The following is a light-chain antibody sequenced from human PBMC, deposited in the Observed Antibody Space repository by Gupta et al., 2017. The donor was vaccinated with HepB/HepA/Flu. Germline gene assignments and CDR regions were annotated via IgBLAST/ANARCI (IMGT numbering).Light chain of an antibody. CDR1: QSVSIN. CDR2: GAS. CDR3: QEYNHWPPVT. V-gene: IGKV3-15*01. J-gene: IGKJ1*01. Sequence: VMPPSPATLSVSPGESATLSCRASQSVSINLAWYQQKPGQAPRLLIYGASTRATGIPARFRGSGSRTECTLTISSLQSEDFAVYYWQEYNHWPPVTFGQGTKVEIK.